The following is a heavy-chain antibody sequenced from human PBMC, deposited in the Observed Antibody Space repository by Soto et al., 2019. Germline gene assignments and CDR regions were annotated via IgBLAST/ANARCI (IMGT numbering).Heavy chain of an antibody. Sequence: GGSLSPPCVASGLTFSSYAMSWVRQTPGKGLEWVSAVSGSGDSTYYADSVKGRFTISRDNSKNTLFLQMNSLRAEDTAVYYCAKSPGHVGDFRFDDWGQGTLVTVSS. CDR1: GLTFSSYA. CDR3: AKSPGHVGDFRFDD. CDR2: VSGSGDST. D-gene: IGHD2-21*01. V-gene: IGHV3-23*01. J-gene: IGHJ4*02.